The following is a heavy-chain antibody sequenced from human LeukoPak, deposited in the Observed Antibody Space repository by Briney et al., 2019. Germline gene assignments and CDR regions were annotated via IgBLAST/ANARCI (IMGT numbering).Heavy chain of an antibody. Sequence: SETLSLTCTVSGGSITSHYWSWIRPPPGKGLEWIAYVLDSVRTKDNPSLQSRLTLSADTSKNQFSLRLSSVTAADTAVYYCATLKRGSIYGYFDFWGQGIKVTVSS. D-gene: IGHD5-18*01. V-gene: IGHV4-59*11. CDR1: GGSITSHY. CDR2: VLDSVRT. J-gene: IGHJ4*02. CDR3: ATLKRGSIYGYFDF.